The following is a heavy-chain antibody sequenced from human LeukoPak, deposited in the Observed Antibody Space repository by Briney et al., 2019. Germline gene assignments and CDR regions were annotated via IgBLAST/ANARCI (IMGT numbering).Heavy chain of an antibody. D-gene: IGHD3-10*01. V-gene: IGHV3-7*01. CDR2: TNHDGSEK. CDR1: GFTFSSYW. Sequence: GGSLRLSCAASGFTFSSYWMSWARQAPGQGLEWVANTNHDGSEKYYVDSVKGRFTISRDNAKNSLDLQMNSLRVGDTAVYYCVRGGGGISDYWGQGTLVTVSS. J-gene: IGHJ4*02. CDR3: VRGGGGISDY.